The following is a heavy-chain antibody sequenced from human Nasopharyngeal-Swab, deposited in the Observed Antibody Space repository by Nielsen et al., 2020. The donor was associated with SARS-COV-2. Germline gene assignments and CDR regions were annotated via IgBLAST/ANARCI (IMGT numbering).Heavy chain of an antibody. D-gene: IGHD3-10*01. J-gene: IGHJ5*02. CDR2: ISGSGGST. CDR1: GFTFSSYA. Sequence: GGSRRLSCAASGFTFSSYAMSWVRQAPGKGLGWVSAISGSGGSTYYADSVKGRFTISRDNSKNTLYLQMNSLRAEDTAVYYCAKVNYGSGGYHWFDPWGQGTLVTVSS. CDR3: AKVNYGSGGYHWFDP. V-gene: IGHV3-23*01.